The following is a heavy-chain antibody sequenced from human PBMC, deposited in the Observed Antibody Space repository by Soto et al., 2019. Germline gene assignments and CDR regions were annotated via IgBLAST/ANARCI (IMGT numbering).Heavy chain of an antibody. CDR2: IGTAGDT. D-gene: IGHD3-22*01. J-gene: IGHJ6*02. CDR3: ARERPHYYDSSGYYWTYGMDV. Sequence: GGSLRLSCAASGFTFSSYDMHWVRQATGKGLEWVSAIGTAGDTYYPGSVKGRFTISRENAKNSLYLQMNSLRAGDTAVYYCARERPHYYDSSGYYWTYGMDVWGQGTTVTVS. CDR1: GFTFSSYD. V-gene: IGHV3-13*04.